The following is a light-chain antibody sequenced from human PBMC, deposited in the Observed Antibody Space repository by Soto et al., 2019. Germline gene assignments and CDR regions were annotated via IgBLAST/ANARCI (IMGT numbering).Light chain of an antibody. J-gene: IGLJ2*01. CDR3: NSYTTSGTTYVV. CDR1: SSDVGGYNY. CDR2: EVN. Sequence: QSALTQPASVSGSPGQSITISCTGTSSDVGGYNYVSWYQQHPGKAPKLMIFEVNTRPSGVSNRFSGSKSGNTASLTISGLQTEDEADYYCNSYTTSGTTYVVFGGGTKLTVL. V-gene: IGLV2-14*01.